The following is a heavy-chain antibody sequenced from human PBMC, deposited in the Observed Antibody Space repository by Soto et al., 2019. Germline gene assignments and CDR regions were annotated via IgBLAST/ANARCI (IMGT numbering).Heavy chain of an antibody. J-gene: IGHJ6*02. CDR3: AKDLDYGPRRGMDV. CDR2: ISWNSGNI. V-gene: IGHV3-9*01. Sequence: PGGSLRLSCAASGFTLDDYAMHWVRQAPGKGLEWVSSISWNSGNIGYADSVRGRFTISRDNAKSSVYIEMNSLRADDTALYYCAKDLDYGPRRGMDVWGQGITVTSP. D-gene: IGHD4-17*01. CDR1: GFTLDDYA.